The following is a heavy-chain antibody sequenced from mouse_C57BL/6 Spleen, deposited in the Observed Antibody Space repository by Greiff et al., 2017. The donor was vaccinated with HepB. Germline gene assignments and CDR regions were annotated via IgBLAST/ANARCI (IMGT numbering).Heavy chain of an antibody. CDR3: ARKDYGSSKGY. Sequence: EVMLVESGGGLAKPGGSLKLSCAASGFTFSDYGMHWVRQAPEKGLEWVAYISSGSSTIYYADTVKGRFTISRDNAKNTLFLQMTSLRSEDTAMYYCARKDYGSSKGYWGQGTTLTVSS. J-gene: IGHJ2*01. V-gene: IGHV5-17*01. D-gene: IGHD1-1*01. CDR2: ISSGSSTI. CDR1: GFTFSDYG.